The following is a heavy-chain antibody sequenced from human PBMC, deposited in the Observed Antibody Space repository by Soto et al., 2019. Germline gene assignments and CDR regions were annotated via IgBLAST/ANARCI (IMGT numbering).Heavy chain of an antibody. J-gene: IGHJ4*02. CDR3: VRASGGYDHDFDH. Sequence: GASVKVSCKASGYTFTNYYMHWVRHAPGQGLEWMGIINRSGGSTSYAQKFQGRVTMTRDTPTSTLYMELSSLRSEDTAVYYCVRASGGYDHDFDHWGQGTLVTVSS. V-gene: IGHV1-46*03. D-gene: IGHD5-12*01. CDR2: INRSGGST. CDR1: GYTFTNYY.